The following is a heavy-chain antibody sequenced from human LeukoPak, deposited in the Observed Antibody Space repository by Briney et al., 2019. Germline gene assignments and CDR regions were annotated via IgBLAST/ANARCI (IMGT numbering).Heavy chain of an antibody. D-gene: IGHD3-10*01. J-gene: IGHJ4*02. CDR2: ISSSGITI. V-gene: IGHV3-11*01. CDR1: GFTFSDYY. CDR3: ATDHYGSGYGSAFDF. Sequence: PGGSLRLSCAASGFTFSDYYMTWIRQAPGKGLEWVSYISSSGITIYYADSVKGRFTITRDNAKNSLSLQMHSLRAEDTAVYYCATDHYGSGYGSAFDFWGQGTLVTDSS.